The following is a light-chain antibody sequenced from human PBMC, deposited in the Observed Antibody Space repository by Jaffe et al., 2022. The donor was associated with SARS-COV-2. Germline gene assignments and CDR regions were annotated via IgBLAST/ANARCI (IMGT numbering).Light chain of an antibody. CDR2: EVS. J-gene: IGLJ3*02. CDR1: SSDVGAYNF. V-gene: IGLV2-8*01. CDR3: GSYAGNNTFE. Sequence: QSALTQPPSASGSPGQSVTISCTGTSSDVGAYNFVSWYQQHPGKAPKLMIYEVSERPSGVPDRFSGSKSGNTASLTVSGLQAEDEADYYCGSYAGNNTFEFGGGTKLTVL.